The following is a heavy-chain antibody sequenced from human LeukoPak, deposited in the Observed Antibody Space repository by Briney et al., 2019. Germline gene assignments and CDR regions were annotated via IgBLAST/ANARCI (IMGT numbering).Heavy chain of an antibody. J-gene: IGHJ4*02. CDR3: ATEFFQNGYNF. Sequence: GRSLKLSCAASGFTFSDATMIWVRQAPGPGLEWVGHIKSKTYCVATDYAAPVKGRFTISRDDSKNTLYLQMNSLKIDDTAVYHCATEFFQNGYNFWGQGTLVTVSS. D-gene: IGHD3-22*01. CDR2: IKSKTYCVAT. CDR1: GFTFSDAT. V-gene: IGHV3-15*01.